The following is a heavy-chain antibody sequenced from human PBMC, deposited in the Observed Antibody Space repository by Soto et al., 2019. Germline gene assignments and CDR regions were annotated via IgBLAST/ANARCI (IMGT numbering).Heavy chain of an antibody. D-gene: IGHD6-25*01. CDR3: ARGGYSFYMAL. J-gene: IGHJ6*03. CDR2: INHSGST. Sequence: QVQLQESGPGLVKPSETLSLTCAVSGGSISISNWWSWVRQTPGKGLEWIGQINHSGSTNYSPSLTSRVTISVAKSKNEISLNMHSVAAEGTAVHYCARGGYSFYMALWCYADTGTVS. V-gene: IGHV4-4*02. CDR1: GGSISISNW.